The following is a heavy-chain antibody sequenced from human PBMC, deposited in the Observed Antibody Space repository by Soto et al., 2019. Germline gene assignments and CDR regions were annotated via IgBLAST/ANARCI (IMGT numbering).Heavy chain of an antibody. Sequence: GGSLRLSCSASGLTVSTTFMNWVRQAPGKGLEWVSVIYNRGSTYYADSVKGRFTISRDNSKSILYLQMNSLRVEDTAMYYCAGGDDYGDYLVVFDLWAKGTRVTVSS. J-gene: IGHJ3*01. D-gene: IGHD4-17*01. CDR2: IYNRGST. CDR3: AGGDDYGDYLVVFDL. V-gene: IGHV3-66*01. CDR1: GLTVSTTF.